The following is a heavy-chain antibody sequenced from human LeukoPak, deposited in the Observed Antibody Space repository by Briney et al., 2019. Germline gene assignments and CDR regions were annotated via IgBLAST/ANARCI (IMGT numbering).Heavy chain of an antibody. CDR3: AATYAFDY. Sequence: PGGSLRLSCVVSGFTFSSYSMNWVRQAPGKGLEWVSSISSSSTYIYYADSLKGRFTISRDNAKNTLYLQMNSLRAEDTAVYYCAATYAFDYWGQGTLVTVSS. CDR2: ISSSSTYI. J-gene: IGHJ4*02. V-gene: IGHV3-21*01. CDR1: GFTFSSYS.